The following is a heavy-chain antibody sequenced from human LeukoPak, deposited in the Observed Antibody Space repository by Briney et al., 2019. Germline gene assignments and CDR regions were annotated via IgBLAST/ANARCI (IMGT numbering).Heavy chain of an antibody. CDR1: GYTFTGYY. J-gene: IGHJ4*02. CDR3: ARELSGYYFDY. CDR2: INPNSGGT. V-gene: IGHV1-2*04. D-gene: IGHD3-22*01. Sequence: ASVKVSCKTSGYTFTGYYMHWVRQAPGQGLEWMGWINPNSGGTNYAQKFQGWVTMTRDTSISTAYMELSRLRSDDTAVYYCARELSGYYFDYWGQGTLVTVSS.